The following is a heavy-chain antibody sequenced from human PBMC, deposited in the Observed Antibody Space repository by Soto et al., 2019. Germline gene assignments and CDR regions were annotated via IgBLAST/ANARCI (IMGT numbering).Heavy chain of an antibody. CDR2: VSHSGRT. CDR3: ARVAMENYHDMWSGSTSSALDV. J-gene: IGHJ6*02. Sequence: KSSETLSLTCKVSGGSMRCYSWSWIRQTPGEGLEWIGYVSHSGRTDYSPSLKNRVTISLDMSKNHFALHVNSVDPADTAVYYCARVAMENYHDMWSGSTSSALDVWGQGTTVTVS. V-gene: IGHV4-59*13. D-gene: IGHD3-3*01. CDR1: GGSMRCYS.